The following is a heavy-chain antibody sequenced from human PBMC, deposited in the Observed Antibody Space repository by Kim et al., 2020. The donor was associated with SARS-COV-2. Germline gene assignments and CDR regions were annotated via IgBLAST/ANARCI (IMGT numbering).Heavy chain of an antibody. Sequence: SETLSLTCTVSGDSISSSSYYWGWIRQPPGRGLEWIGIIYYGGTTYNNPSLKSRVTISVDTSENQFSLKLSSVTAADTAVYYCASPDYGSGRQIRIWGHGTLVTVSS. V-gene: IGHV4-39*01. J-gene: IGHJ4*01. CDR1: GDSISSSSYY. D-gene: IGHD3-10*01. CDR3: ASPDYGSGRQIRI. CDR2: IYYGGTT.